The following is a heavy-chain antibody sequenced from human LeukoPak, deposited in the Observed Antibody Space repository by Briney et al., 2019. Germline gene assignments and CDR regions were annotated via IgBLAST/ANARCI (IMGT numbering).Heavy chain of an antibody. Sequence: PPETLSLTCTVSGGSISSYYWSWIRQPAGKGLEWIGRIYTSGSTNYNPSLKSRVTMSVDTSKNQFSLKLSSVTAADTAVYYCARDPTAAAGLNWFDPWGQGTLVTVSS. CDR1: GGSISSYY. CDR3: ARDPTAAAGLNWFDP. J-gene: IGHJ5*02. CDR2: IYTSGST. D-gene: IGHD6-13*01. V-gene: IGHV4-4*07.